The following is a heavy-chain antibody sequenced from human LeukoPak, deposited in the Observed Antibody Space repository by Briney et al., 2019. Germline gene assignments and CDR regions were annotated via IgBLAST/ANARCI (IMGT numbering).Heavy chain of an antibody. Sequence: GSLRLSCAASGFTVSSNYMSRVRQAPGKGLEWVSVIYSGGSTYYADSVKGRFTISRDNSKNTLYLQMNSLRAEDTAVYYCARAVYCSSTSCYIGGMDVWGQGTTVTVS. CDR3: ARAVYCSSTSCYIGGMDV. V-gene: IGHV3-66*01. J-gene: IGHJ6*02. CDR1: GFTVSSNY. D-gene: IGHD2-2*02. CDR2: IYSGGST.